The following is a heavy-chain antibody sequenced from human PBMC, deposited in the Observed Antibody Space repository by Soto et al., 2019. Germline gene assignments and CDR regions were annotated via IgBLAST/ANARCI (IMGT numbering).Heavy chain of an antibody. J-gene: IGHJ6*02. CDR2: IIPILGRA. D-gene: IGHD1-7*01. V-gene: IGHV1-69*11. CDR3: ASHGITGTWVYYYGMDV. Sequence: QVQLVQSGAEVKKPGSSVMVSCKGSGGTFSSYAISWLRQAPGQGLEWMGGIIPILGRADYAQKFQGRVTITADESTSTAYMELSSLRSEDTAVYYCASHGITGTWVYYYGMDVLGQGTTVTVSS. CDR1: GGTFSSYA.